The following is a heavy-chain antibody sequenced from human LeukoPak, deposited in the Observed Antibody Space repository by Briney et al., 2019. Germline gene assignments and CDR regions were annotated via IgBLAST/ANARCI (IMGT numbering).Heavy chain of an antibody. V-gene: IGHV3-11*06. CDR3: ARPPYSSSWDPGWFDP. CDR1: GFTFSDYY. Sequence: PGGSLRLSCVASGFTFSDYYMSWIRQAPGKGLEWVSYISSSSDYTNYADSVRGRFTISRDNAKNSLYLQMNRLRAEDTAVYYCARPPYSSSWDPGWFDPWGQGTLITVSS. CDR2: ISSSSDYT. D-gene: IGHD6-13*01. J-gene: IGHJ5*02.